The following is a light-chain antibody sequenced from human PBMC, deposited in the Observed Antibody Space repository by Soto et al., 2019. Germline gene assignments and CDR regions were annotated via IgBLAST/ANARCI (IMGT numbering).Light chain of an antibody. CDR1: XSNIGSYS. CDR3: AAWDDSLNGHV. CDR2: TTY. V-gene: IGLV1-44*01. J-gene: IGLJ1*01. Sequence: QSVLTQPHSVSGTPGQRLTVSCSGSXSNIGSYSVHWFQQLPGTAPKLLISTTYQRPSGVPERFSGSKSGTSASLAISGLQSEDEADYYCAAWDDSLNGHVFGTGTKVTVL.